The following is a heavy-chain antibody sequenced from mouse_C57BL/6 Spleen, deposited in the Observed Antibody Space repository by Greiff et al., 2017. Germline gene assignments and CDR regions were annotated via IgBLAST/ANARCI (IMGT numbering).Heavy chain of an antibody. CDR2: IRLKSDNYAT. V-gene: IGHV6-3*01. J-gene: IGHJ3*01. Sequence: EVKLEESGGGLVQPGGSMKLSCVASGFTFSNYWMNWVRQSPEKGLEWVAQIRLKSDNYATHYAESVKGRFTISRDDSKSSVYLQMNNLRAEDTGIYYCTGRWLGFAYWGQGTLVTVSA. CDR3: TGRWLGFAY. D-gene: IGHD2-2*01. CDR1: GFTFSNYW.